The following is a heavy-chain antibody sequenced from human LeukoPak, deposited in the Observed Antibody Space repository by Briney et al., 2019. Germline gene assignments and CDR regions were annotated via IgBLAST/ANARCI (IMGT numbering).Heavy chain of an antibody. CDR1: GFTFSSYW. Sequence: GGSRRLSCAASGFTFSSYWMSWVRQAPGKGLEWVANIKQDGSEKYYVDSVKGRFTISRDNAKNSLYLQMNSLRAEDTAVYYCAREDSRNAFDIWGQGTMVTVSS. CDR3: AREDSRNAFDI. V-gene: IGHV3-7*01. CDR2: IKQDGSEK. J-gene: IGHJ3*02. D-gene: IGHD6-13*01.